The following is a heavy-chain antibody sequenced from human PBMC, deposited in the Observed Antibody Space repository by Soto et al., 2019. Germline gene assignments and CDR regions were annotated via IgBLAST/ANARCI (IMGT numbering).Heavy chain of an antibody. CDR1: GGSISSSSYY. V-gene: IGHV4-39*01. J-gene: IGHJ4*02. CDR2: IYYSGST. Sequence: SETLSLTCTVSGGSISSSSYYWGWIRQPPGKGLEWIASIYYSGSTYYNPSLKSRGTISLDTSKNQFSLKLSSVTAADTAVYYCVRQLVRDGNDYSGQGTLVTVSS. CDR3: VRQLVRDGNDY. D-gene: IGHD5-12*01.